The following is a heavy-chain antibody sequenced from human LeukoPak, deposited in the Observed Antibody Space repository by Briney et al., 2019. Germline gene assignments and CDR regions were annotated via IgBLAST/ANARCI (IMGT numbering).Heavy chain of an antibody. CDR3: ARDRVGGLADY. CDR2: INPSGGST. Sequence: TXXXXYMXXXRQAPGQGLEWMGIINPSGGSTSYAQKVQGRVTMTRDTSTSTVYMELSSLRSEDTAVYYCARDRVGGLADYWGQGTLVTVSS. CDR1: TXXXXY. D-gene: IGHD6-19*01. V-gene: IGHV1-46*01. J-gene: IGHJ4*02.